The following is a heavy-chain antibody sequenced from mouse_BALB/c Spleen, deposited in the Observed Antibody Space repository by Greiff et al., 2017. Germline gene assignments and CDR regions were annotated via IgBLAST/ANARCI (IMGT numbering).Heavy chain of an antibody. D-gene: IGHD1-1*01. CDR2: ISSGGSYT. CDR1: GFTFSSYT. J-gene: IGHJ1*01. CDR3: TRDSNYYGSSYWYFDV. Sequence: EVKLVESRGGLVKPGGSLKLSCAASGFTFSSYTMSWVRQTPEKRLEWVATISSGGSYTYYPDSVKGRFTISRDNAKNTLYLQMSSLKSEDTAMYYCTRDSNYYGSSYWYFDVWGAGTTVTVSS. V-gene: IGHV5-6-4*01.